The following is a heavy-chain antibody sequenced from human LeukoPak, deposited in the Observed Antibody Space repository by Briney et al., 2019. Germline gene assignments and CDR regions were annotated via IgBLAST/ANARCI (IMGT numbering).Heavy chain of an antibody. J-gene: IGHJ4*02. V-gene: IGHV1-3*01. Sequence: ASVKVSCKASGHTSTTYAIHWVRQAPGQGLEWMGWINAGNGNIKYSQKFRGRVTITGDTSASTAYMELSSLRSEDTAVYYCARGLTYYYDSSGYNDYWGQGTLVTVSS. D-gene: IGHD3-22*01. CDR1: GHTSTTYA. CDR3: ARGLTYYYDSSGYNDY. CDR2: INAGNGNI.